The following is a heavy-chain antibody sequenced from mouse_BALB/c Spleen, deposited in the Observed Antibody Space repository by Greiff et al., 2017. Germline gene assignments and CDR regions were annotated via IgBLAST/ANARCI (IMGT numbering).Heavy chain of an antibody. V-gene: IGHV8-11*01. Sequence: KESGPGILQPSQTLSLTCSFSGFSLSTYGIGVGWIRQPSGKGLEWLAHIWWNDNKYYNTALKSRLTISKDTSNNQVFLKIASVDTADTATYYCARIEGDDGYYGWFAYWGQGTLVTVSA. CDR2: IWWNDNK. D-gene: IGHD2-3*01. J-gene: IGHJ3*01. CDR1: GFSLSTYGIG. CDR3: ARIEGDDGYYGWFAY.